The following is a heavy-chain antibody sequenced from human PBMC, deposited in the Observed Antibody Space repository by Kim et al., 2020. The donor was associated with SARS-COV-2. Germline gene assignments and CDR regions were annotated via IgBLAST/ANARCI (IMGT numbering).Heavy chain of an antibody. D-gene: IGHD2-15*01. CDR1: GGSISSSSYY. V-gene: IGHV4-39*01. Sequence: SETLSLTCTVSGGSISSSSYYWGWIRQPPGKGLEWIGTIYYSGTTYSNPSLKSRVTISVDTSKNQFSLKLTSVTAADTAVYYCARHLGYCSGGSCFSLYNGMDVWGQGATVTVSS. CDR3: ARHLGYCSGGSCFSLYNGMDV. CDR2: IYYSGTT. J-gene: IGHJ6*02.